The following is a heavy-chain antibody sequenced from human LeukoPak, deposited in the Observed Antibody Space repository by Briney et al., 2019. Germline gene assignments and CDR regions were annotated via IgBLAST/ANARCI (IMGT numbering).Heavy chain of an antibody. CDR1: GFTFNTYA. CDR3: AKEFVAAVGHYFDY. D-gene: IGHD6-13*01. CDR2: ISGSGANT. V-gene: IGHV3-23*01. Sequence: PGGSLRLSCAASGFTFNTYAMTWVRQAPGKGLEWVSSISGSGANTYYADSVKGRFTISRDNPKNTLSLQLNSLRVEDTAVYYCAKEFVAAVGHYFDYWGQGTLVTVSS. J-gene: IGHJ4*02.